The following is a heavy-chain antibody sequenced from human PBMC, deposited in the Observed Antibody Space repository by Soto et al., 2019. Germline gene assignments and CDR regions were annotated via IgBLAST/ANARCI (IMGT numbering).Heavy chain of an antibody. CDR1: GGSISSGDYY. Sequence: QVQLQESGPGLVKPSQTLSLTCTVSGGSISSGDYYWSWIRHPPGKGLEWIGYIYYSGSTYSNPSLKSRVTISVDTSKNQFSLKLSSVTAADTAVYYCAGDKGMVRLFDYWGQGTLVTVSS. J-gene: IGHJ4*02. D-gene: IGHD3-10*01. CDR3: AGDKGMVRLFDY. CDR2: IYYSGST. V-gene: IGHV4-30-4*01.